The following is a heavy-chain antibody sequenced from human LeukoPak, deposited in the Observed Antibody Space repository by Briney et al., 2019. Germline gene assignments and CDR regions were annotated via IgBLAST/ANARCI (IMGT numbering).Heavy chain of an antibody. CDR2: IKGDEMTT. CDR3: ARGGLFAYYFDY. V-gene: IGHV3-74*01. J-gene: IGHJ4*02. Sequence: GGSLRLYCAASGFTFSTYWMHWVRQVPGKGLEGVLRIKGDEMTTNYADSVEGRFTISRDNAKNTVYLEINSLRAEDTAVYYCARGGLFAYYFDYWGQGTLVTVSS. CDR1: GFTFSTYW. D-gene: IGHD3-10*02.